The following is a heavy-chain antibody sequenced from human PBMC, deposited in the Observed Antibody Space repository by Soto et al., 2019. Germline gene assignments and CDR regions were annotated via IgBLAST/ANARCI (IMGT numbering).Heavy chain of an antibody. J-gene: IGHJ4*02. CDR2: INHSGST. Sequence: SETLSLTCAVYGGSFRGYYWSWIRQPPGKGLEWIGEINHSGSTNYNPSLKSRVTISVDTSKNQFSLKLNSVTAADTAVYYCARALGYTYGHLPIDYWGQGTLVTVS. CDR1: GGSFRGYY. D-gene: IGHD5-18*01. CDR3: ARALGYTYGHLPIDY. V-gene: IGHV4-34*01.